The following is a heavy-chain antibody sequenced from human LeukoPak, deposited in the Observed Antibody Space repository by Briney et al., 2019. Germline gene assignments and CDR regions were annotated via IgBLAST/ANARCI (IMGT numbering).Heavy chain of an antibody. D-gene: IGHD5-24*01. CDR1: GGSISSYY. CDR2: IYTSGST. Sequence: PSETLSLTCTVPGGSISSYYWSWIRQPAGKGLEWIGRIYTSGSTNYNPSLKSRVTISVDKSKNQFSLKLSSVTAADTAVYYCARVGDGYNYDYWGQGTLVTVSS. J-gene: IGHJ4*02. CDR3: ARVGDGYNYDY. V-gene: IGHV4-4*07.